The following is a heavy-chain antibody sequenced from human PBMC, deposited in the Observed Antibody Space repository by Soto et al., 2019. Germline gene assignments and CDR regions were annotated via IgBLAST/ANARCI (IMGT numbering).Heavy chain of an antibody. CDR3: ARDSVYGPLGAFDI. V-gene: IGHV3-23*01. CDR2: VSGSGGST. CDR1: GFTFSSYA. D-gene: IGHD3-10*01. J-gene: IGHJ3*02. Sequence: GGSLRLSCAASGFTFSSYALTWVRQAPGKGLEWVSGVSGSGGSTYYGDSVKGRFTISRDNSKNTMYLQMNSLRDEDTAIYYCARDSVYGPLGAFDIWGQGTMVTVSS.